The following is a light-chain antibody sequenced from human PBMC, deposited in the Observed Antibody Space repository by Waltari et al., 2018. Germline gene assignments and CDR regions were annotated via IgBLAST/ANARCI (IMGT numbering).Light chain of an antibody. CDR3: QQYNDWPPVT. V-gene: IGKV3-15*01. CDR2: GVS. CDR1: QSVSSN. J-gene: IGKJ4*01. Sequence: TVMTQSPVALSVSPGERVTLSCRASQSVSSNLAWYQQKPGQAPRLLIYGVSTRATSIPARFSGSGSGTEFTLTISSLQSKDFAVYYCQQYNDWPPVTFGGGTKVEIK.